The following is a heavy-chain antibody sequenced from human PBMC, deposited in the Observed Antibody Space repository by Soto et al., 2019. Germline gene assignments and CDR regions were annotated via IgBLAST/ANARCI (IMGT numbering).Heavy chain of an antibody. Sequence: ASVKLSCKASGYTFTSNGSSWVRQAPGQGLEWMGWISAYNGNTNYAQKLQGRVTMTTDTSTSTAYMELRSLRSDDTAVYYCARLGGKHYYDSSGYYYYGMDVWGQGTTVTVSS. CDR2: ISAYNGNT. D-gene: IGHD3-22*01. CDR3: ARLGGKHYYDSSGYYYYGMDV. CDR1: GYTFTSNG. V-gene: IGHV1-18*01. J-gene: IGHJ6*02.